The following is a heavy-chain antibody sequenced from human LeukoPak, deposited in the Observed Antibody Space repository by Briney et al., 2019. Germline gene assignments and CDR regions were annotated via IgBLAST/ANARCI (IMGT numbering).Heavy chain of an antibody. CDR2: IYTSGRT. V-gene: IGHV4-61*02. J-gene: IGHJ3*02. D-gene: IGHD6-13*01. CDR1: GGSISSASYY. Sequence: SETLSLTCTVSGGSISSASYYWTWIRQPAGKELEWIGRIYTSGRTNYSPSLRNRLTISVDTSKDQFSLKLSSVTAADTAVYYCARTDMGISSSSLFDIWGQGTMVTVSS. CDR3: ARTDMGISSSSLFDI.